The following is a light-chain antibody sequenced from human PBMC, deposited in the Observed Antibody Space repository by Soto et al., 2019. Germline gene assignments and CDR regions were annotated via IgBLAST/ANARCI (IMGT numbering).Light chain of an antibody. CDR2: EVN. CDR1: SSDVGDY. J-gene: IGLJ1*01. V-gene: IGLV2-14*01. Sequence: QSALTQPASVSGSPGQSVTISCTGASSDVGDYVSWYQQHPGKAPKLILYEVNNRPSGVSNHFSGSKSGNTASLIISGLQADDEADYYCSSYSTTSTLVFGSVTKVTVL. CDR3: SSYSTTSTLV.